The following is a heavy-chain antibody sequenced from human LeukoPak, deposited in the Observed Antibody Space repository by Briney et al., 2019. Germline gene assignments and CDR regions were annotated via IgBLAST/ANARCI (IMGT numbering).Heavy chain of an antibody. V-gene: IGHV1-2*02. J-gene: IGHJ1*01. Sequence: ASVKVSCKASGYTFTGYYMHWVRQAPGQGLEWMGWINPNSGGTNYAQKFQGRVTMTRDTSISTAYMELSRLRSDDTAVYYCATHYYDSSGLYFQHWGQGTLVTVSS. CDR3: ATHYYDSSGLYFQH. D-gene: IGHD3-22*01. CDR1: GYTFTGYY. CDR2: INPNSGGT.